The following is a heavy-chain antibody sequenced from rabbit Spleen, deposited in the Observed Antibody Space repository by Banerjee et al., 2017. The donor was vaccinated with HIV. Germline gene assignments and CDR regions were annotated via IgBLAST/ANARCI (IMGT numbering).Heavy chain of an antibody. Sequence: QEQLVASGGGLVQPEGSLTLTCTASGFSFSTSYYMCWVRQAPGKGLEWIACIYAGSSGNTYSATWAKGRFTISKTSSTTVTLQMTSLTAADTATYFCARDAGTSFSTYGMDLWGPGTLVTVS. V-gene: IGHV1S45*01. J-gene: IGHJ6*01. CDR1: GFSFSTSYY. D-gene: IGHD8-1*01. CDR3: ARDAGTSFSTYGMDL. CDR2: IYAGSSGNT.